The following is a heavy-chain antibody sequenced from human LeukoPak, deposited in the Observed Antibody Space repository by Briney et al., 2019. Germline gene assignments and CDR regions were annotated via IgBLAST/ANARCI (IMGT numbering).Heavy chain of an antibody. V-gene: IGHV3-53*01. Sequence: GGSLRLSCAASGFTVSSNYMSWVRQAPGKGLEWVSVIHAGGSTYYADSVKGRFTISRDNSKNTLYLQMNTLRAEDTAVYYCARHDHYDSSGYYYGIDYWGQGTLVTVSS. CDR3: ARHDHYDSSGYYYGIDY. D-gene: IGHD3-22*01. CDR2: IHAGGST. J-gene: IGHJ4*02. CDR1: GFTVSSNY.